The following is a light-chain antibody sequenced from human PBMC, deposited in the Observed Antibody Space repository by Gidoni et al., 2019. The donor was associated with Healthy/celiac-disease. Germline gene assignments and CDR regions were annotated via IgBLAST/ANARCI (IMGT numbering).Light chain of an antibody. V-gene: IGKV4-1*01. CDR2: GAS. CDR3: QQYYSTLLT. Sequence: DIVMTQSPASLAVSLGERATINCKSSQSVLYSSNNKNYLAWYQQKPGQPPKLLIYGASTRESGVPDRFSGSGSGTDFTLTISSLQAEDVAVYYCQQYYSTLLTFGGGTKVEIK. J-gene: IGKJ4*01. CDR1: QSVLYSSNNKNY.